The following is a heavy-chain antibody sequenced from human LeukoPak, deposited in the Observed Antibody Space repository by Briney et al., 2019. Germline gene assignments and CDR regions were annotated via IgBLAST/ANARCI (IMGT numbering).Heavy chain of an antibody. CDR1: GYTFTSYD. CDR2: MNPNSGST. D-gene: IGHD3-3*01. V-gene: IGHV1-8*03. J-gene: IGHJ5*02. CDR3: ARVDRRGVPT. Sequence: ASVKVSCKASGYTFTSYDINWVRQATGQGLEWMGWMNPNSGSTGYAQKFRGGVTITRITSISTAYMELSSLTSEDTAVCYCARVDRRGVPTWGQGTLVTVSS.